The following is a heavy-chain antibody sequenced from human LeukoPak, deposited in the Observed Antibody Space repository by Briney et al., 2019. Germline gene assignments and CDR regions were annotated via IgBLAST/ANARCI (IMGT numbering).Heavy chain of an antibody. V-gene: IGHV3-74*01. CDR2: INSDGSST. Sequence: PGRSLRLSCAASGFTFSSYWMHWVRQAPGKGLVWVSRINSDGSSTSYADSVKGRFTISRDNAKNTLLLQMNSLRAEDTAVYYCARGRRRGGGYSDYWGQGTLVTVSS. J-gene: IGHJ4*02. CDR1: GFTFSSYW. D-gene: IGHD2-15*01. CDR3: ARGRRRGGGYSDY.